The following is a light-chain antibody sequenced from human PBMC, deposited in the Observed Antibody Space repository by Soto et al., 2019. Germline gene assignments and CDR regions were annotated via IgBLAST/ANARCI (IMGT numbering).Light chain of an antibody. V-gene: IGKV1-5*01. CDR2: DVS. CDR1: QSIRNW. Sequence: DIQMTQSPSTLSASVGDRVTITCRASQSIRNWLAWYQQKPGKAPKLLIYDVSSLESGDPSRFSGSGSETEFTLTISSLQPDDFATYYCQQYSSYWTFGQGTKVVIK. CDR3: QQYSSYWT. J-gene: IGKJ1*01.